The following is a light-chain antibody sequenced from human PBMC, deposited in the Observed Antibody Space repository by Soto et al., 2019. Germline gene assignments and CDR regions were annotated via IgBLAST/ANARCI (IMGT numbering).Light chain of an antibody. CDR1: SSDVGAYNY. V-gene: IGLV2-14*01. J-gene: IGLJ2*01. CDR2: DVS. Sequence: QSALTQPASVSGSPGQSITSSCTGTSSDVGAYNYVSWYQQHPGKAPKLMIYDVSDRTSGISNRFSGFKSGNTASLTISGLQAEDEADYYCSSYTSSSTVVFGGGTKLTVL. CDR3: SSYTSSSTVV.